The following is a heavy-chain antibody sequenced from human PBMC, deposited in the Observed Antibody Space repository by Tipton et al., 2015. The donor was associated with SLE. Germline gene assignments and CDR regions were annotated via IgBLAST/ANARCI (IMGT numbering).Heavy chain of an antibody. J-gene: IGHJ3*02. CDR1: GGSFSGYY. D-gene: IGHD3-3*01. Sequence: LRLSCAVYGGSFSGYYWSWIRQPPGKGLEWIGEINHSGSINYNPSLKSRVTISVDTSKNQFSLKLSSVTAADTAVYYCARHVRVEYYDFWSGGFDAFDIWGQGTMVTVSS. CDR3: ARHVRVEYYDFWSGGFDAFDI. CDR2: INHSGSI. V-gene: IGHV4-34*01.